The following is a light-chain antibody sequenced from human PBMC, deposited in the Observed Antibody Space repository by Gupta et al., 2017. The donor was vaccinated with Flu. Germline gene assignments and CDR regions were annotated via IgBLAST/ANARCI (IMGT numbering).Light chain of an antibody. CDR2: ENR. CDR3: YSYATSSVV. Sequence: QSALTQPASVSGSPGQSITISCTGTSSDVGSYNLVSWYQQHPGKALILRIYENRKRPSGVSNRFSGAKYGTTVSLTISGLQAEDDSDYYCYSYATSSVVFGGGTKMTVL. V-gene: IGLV2-23*01. CDR1: SSDVGSYNL. J-gene: IGLJ2*01.